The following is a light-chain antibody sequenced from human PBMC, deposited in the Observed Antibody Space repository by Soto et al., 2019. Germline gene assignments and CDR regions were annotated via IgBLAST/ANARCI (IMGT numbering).Light chain of an antibody. J-gene: IGLJ1*01. CDR3: CSYAGSDTPLV. CDR2: DVS. Sequence: QSVLTQPRSVSGSPGQSVTTSCTGTSSDVGAYNYVSWYQQHPGNAPKLMIYDVSKRPSGVPDRFSGSKSGNTASLTISGLQAEDEADYYCCSYAGSDTPLVFGNGTKVTVL. CDR1: SSDVGAYNY. V-gene: IGLV2-11*01.